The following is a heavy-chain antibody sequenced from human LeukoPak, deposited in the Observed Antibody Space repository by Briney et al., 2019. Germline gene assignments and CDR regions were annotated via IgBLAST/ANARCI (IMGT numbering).Heavy chain of an antibody. CDR2: ISGSGGSI. CDR3: AKDMVQGVIPVSFDY. D-gene: IGHD3-10*01. Sequence: GGSLRLSCAASGFTFSSHAMSWVRQAPGKGLEWVSAISGSGGSIYYADSVKGRFTISRDNSKNTLYLQMYSLRAEDTAVFYCAKDMVQGVIPVSFDYWGQGTWSPSPQ. V-gene: IGHV3-23*01. J-gene: IGHJ4*02. CDR1: GFTFSSHA.